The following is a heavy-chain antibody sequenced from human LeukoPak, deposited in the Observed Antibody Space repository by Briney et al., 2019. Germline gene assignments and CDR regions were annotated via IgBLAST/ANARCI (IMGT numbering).Heavy chain of an antibody. CDR1: GYTLTELS. CDR3: ATGNDILDY. D-gene: IGHD3-9*01. J-gene: IGHJ4*02. Sequence: GASVKVSCKVSGYTLTELSMHWVRQAPGKGRGWMGGFDPEGGETIYAQKFQGRVTMTEDTSTDAAYMELSSLRSEDTAVYYCATGNDILDYWGQGTLVTVSS. V-gene: IGHV1-24*01. CDR2: FDPEGGET.